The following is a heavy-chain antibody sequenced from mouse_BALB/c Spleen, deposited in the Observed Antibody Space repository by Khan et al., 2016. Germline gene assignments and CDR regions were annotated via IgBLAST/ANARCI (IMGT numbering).Heavy chain of an antibody. CDR2: INPNNGGT. Sequence: VRLQQSGPELVKPGASVKIPCKASGYTFTDYNMDWVKQSHGKSLEWIGDINPNNGGTIYNQKFKGKATLTVDNSSSTAYMEHRSLTSEYTAVYYCAIRYYRYPYYAMDYWGEGTSVTVSS. CDR3: AIRYYRYPYYAMDY. J-gene: IGHJ4*01. V-gene: IGHV1-18*01. CDR1: GYTFTDYN. D-gene: IGHD2-14*01.